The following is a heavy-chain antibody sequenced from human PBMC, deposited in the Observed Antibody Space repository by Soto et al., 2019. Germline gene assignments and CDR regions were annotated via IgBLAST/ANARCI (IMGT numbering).Heavy chain of an antibody. CDR2: ISGSGGST. CDR1: GFTFSSYA. D-gene: IGHD3-10*01. J-gene: IGHJ4*02. CDR3: AKDRWGMVRAIPSYFDY. Sequence: EVQLLESGGGLVQPGGSLRLSCAASGFTFSSYAMSWVRQAPGKGLEWVSAISGSGGSTYYADSVKGRVTISRDNSNYTVYLQMNSLRADDTAVYYGAKDRWGMVRAIPSYFDYWGQGALVTASS. V-gene: IGHV3-23*01.